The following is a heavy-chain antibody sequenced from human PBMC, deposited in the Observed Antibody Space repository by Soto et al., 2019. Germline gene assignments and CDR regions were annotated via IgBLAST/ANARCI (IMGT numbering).Heavy chain of an antibody. Sequence: GGSLRLSCAASGFTFSTYGMHWVRQAPGKGLEWVAVISYDGSNKFYADSVKGRFTISRDNSQNTLYLQMNSLRTEDTAVYYCARDRLGYCSGSACYASDWFDPWGQGARVTVSS. D-gene: IGHD2-15*01. CDR3: ARDRLGYCSGSACYASDWFDP. J-gene: IGHJ5*02. CDR2: ISYDGSNK. CDR1: GFTFSTYG. V-gene: IGHV3-30*03.